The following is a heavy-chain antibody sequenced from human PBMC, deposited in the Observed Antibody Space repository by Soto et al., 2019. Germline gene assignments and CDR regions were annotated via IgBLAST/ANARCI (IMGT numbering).Heavy chain of an antibody. D-gene: IGHD1-26*01. J-gene: IGHJ6*02. CDR1: GFTFSSYW. CDR2: IKQDGSEK. V-gene: IGHV3-7*05. Sequence: GGSLRLSCAASGFTFSSYWMSWVRQAPGKGLEWVANIKQDGSEKYYVDSVKGRFTISRDNAKNSLYLQMNSLRAEDTAVYYCARDQKSGSYPWPYYYYGMDVWGQGTTVTVSS. CDR3: ARDQKSGSYPWPYYYYGMDV.